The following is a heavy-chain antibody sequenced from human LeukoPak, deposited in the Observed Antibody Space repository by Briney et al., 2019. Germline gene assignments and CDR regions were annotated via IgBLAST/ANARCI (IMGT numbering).Heavy chain of an antibody. Sequence: SQTLSLTCAVSGVSISSGGYSWSWIRQPPGKGLEWIGYIYHSGSTYYNPSLKSRVTISVDRSKNQFSLKLSSVTAADTAVYYCARGDYDGLLTFDYWGQGTLVTVSS. CDR3: ARGDYDGLLTFDY. J-gene: IGHJ4*02. D-gene: IGHD4-17*01. CDR1: GVSISSGGYS. CDR2: IYHSGST. V-gene: IGHV4-30-2*01.